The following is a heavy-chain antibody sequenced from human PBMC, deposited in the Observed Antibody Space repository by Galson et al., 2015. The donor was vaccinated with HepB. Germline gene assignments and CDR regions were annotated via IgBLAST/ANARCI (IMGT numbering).Heavy chain of an antibody. V-gene: IGHV4-59*01. CDR3: ARGSWGGGV. CDR2: VYYSGTT. CDR1: GGSITDYY. Sequence: LSLTCTVSGGSITDYYGSWIRQPPGKGLEWIGYVYYSGTTNYSPSLMNRATISVGTSKNQFSLSLKSVTAADTAVYYCARGSWGGGVWGQGIMVTVSS. D-gene: IGHD3-16*01. J-gene: IGHJ4*02.